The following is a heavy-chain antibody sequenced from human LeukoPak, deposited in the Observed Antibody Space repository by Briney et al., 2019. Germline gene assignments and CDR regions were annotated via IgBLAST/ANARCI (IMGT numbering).Heavy chain of an antibody. J-gene: IGHJ4*02. CDR3: ARGQGFLPAGSPFDY. CDR1: GFGFSTYD. CDR2: INPKSNNT. Sequence: GASVTVSCKASGFGFSTYDIHWVRQAAGQGLEWMGWINPKSNNTGFAQRFQGRVTMTTNTSIHIDYMELGSLTSEDTAVYFFARGQGFLPAGSPFDYWGQGTLVTVSS. V-gene: IGHV1-8*01. D-gene: IGHD2-2*01.